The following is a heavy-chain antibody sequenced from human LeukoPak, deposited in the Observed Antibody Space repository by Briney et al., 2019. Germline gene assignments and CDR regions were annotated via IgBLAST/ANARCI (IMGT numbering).Heavy chain of an antibody. J-gene: IGHJ4*02. CDR1: SGSISTSNYY. Sequence: SETLSLTCTVSSGSISTSNYYWGWVRQPPGKALEWIGNIFYSGSTYYSPSLKSRVTISLDTSRNQFSLKLNSVTAADTAVYYCARAENGDQFDYWGQGTLVTVSS. D-gene: IGHD4-17*01. CDR3: ARAENGDQFDY. CDR2: IFYSGST. V-gene: IGHV4-39*07.